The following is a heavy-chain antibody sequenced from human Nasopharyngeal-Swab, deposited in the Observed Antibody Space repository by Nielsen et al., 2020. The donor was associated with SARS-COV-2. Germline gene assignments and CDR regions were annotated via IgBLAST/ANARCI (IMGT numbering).Heavy chain of an antibody. CDR2: IYPGDSDT. D-gene: IGHD6-13*01. V-gene: IGHV5-51*01. Sequence: GESLRVSCKGSGYSFASYCIGWVRQMPGQGLEWMGIIYPGDSDTRYSPYFQRQVTISADNSISTAYLQWSSLKASDKSMYYYAGLWKEGYYYYYMDVWGKGTTVTVSS. CDR3: AGLWKEGYYYYYMDV. J-gene: IGHJ6*03. CDR1: GYSFASYC.